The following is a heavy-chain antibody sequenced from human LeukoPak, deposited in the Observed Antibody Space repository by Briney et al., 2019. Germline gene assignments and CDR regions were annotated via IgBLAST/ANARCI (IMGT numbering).Heavy chain of an antibody. V-gene: IGHV1-69*13. Sequence: SVKVSCKASGGTFSSYAISWVRQAPGQGLEWMGGIIPIFGTANYAQKFQGRVTITADESTSTAYMELSSLRSEDTAVYYCARDRSEEYYYDSSGYYYSWGQGTLVTVSS. CDR3: ARDRSEEYYYDSSGYYYS. D-gene: IGHD3-22*01. CDR1: GGTFSSYA. CDR2: IIPIFGTA. J-gene: IGHJ4*02.